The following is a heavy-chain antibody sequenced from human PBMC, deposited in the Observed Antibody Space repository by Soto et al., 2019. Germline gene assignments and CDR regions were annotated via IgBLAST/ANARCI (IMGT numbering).Heavy chain of an antibody. CDR3: ARDHYDFWSGYYEGP. CDR1: GYTFTSYG. J-gene: IGHJ5*02. CDR2: ISAYNGNT. Sequence: ASVKVSCKASGYTFTSYGISWVRQAPGQGLEWMGWISAYNGNTNYAQKLQGRVTMTTDTSTSTAYMELRSLRSDDTAVYYCARDHYDFWSGYYEGPWGQGTLVTVPS. D-gene: IGHD3-3*01. V-gene: IGHV1-18*01.